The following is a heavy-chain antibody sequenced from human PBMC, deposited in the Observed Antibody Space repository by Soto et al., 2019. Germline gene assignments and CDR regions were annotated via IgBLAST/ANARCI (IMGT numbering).Heavy chain of an antibody. CDR3: AHSGDYQAFDI. J-gene: IGHJ3*02. Sequence: QITLKEPGPTLVKPTQTLTLTCSCSGFSLITNGVGVGWIRQPPGKALEWLALIYWDDDKRYSPSLKSRLTIPRDTSKNQVVLTMTNMDPVDTATYYCAHSGDYQAFDIWGQGTLVTVSS. CDR1: GFSLITNGVG. CDR2: IYWDDDK. V-gene: IGHV2-5*02. D-gene: IGHD4-17*01.